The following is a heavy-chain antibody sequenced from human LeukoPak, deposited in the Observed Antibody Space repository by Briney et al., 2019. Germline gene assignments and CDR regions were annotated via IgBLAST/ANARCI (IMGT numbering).Heavy chain of an antibody. CDR1: GFTFSSYSMN. Sequence: SGGSLRLSCAASGFTFSSYSMNWVRQPPGKGLEWIGSIYYSGSTYYNPSLKSRVTISVDTSKNQFSQKLSSVTAADTAVCYCARPRIAAAANWFDPWGQGTLVTVSS. J-gene: IGHJ5*02. V-gene: IGHV4-39*01. CDR2: IYYSGST. D-gene: IGHD6-13*01. CDR3: ARPRIAAAANWFDP.